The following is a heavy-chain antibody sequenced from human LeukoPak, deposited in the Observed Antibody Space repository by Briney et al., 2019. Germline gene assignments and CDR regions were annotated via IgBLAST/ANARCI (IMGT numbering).Heavy chain of an antibody. D-gene: IGHD5-24*01. Sequence: ASVKVSCKASGGTFSSYAISWVRQAPGQGLEWMGWINPNSGGTNYAQKFQGRVTMTRDTSISTAYMELSRLRSDDTAVYYCAREATNRDGYNPWTQGTLVTVSS. J-gene: IGHJ5*02. V-gene: IGHV1-2*02. CDR2: INPNSGGT. CDR3: AREATNRDGYNP. CDR1: GGTFSSYA.